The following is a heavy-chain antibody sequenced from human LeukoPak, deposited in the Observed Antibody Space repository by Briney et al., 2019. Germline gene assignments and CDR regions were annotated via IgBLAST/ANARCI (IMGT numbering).Heavy chain of an antibody. J-gene: IGHJ4*02. CDR2: ISGSGGST. D-gene: IGHD3-9*01. CDR1: GFTFSSYA. V-gene: IGHV3-23*01. CDR3: AGYYDILTGYYYFDY. Sequence: PGGSLRLSCAASGFTFSSYAMSWVREAPGKGLDWVSAISGSGGSTYCADSVKGRFTISRDNSKNTLYLQMNSLRAEDTAVYYCAGYYDILTGYYYFDYWGQGTLVTVSS.